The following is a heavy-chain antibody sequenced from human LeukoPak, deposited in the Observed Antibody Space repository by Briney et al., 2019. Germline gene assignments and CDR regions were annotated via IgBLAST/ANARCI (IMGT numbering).Heavy chain of an antibody. CDR3: AKWVEYSSSGFDY. CDR2: ISGSGGST. V-gene: IGHV3-23*01. CDR1: GFTFSGYA. J-gene: IGHJ4*02. Sequence: PGGSLRLSCAASGFTFSGYAMSWVRQVPGKGLEWVSAISGSGGSTYHADSVKGRFTISRDNSKNTLYLQMNSLRAEDTAVYYCAKWVEYSSSGFDYWGQGTLVTVSS. D-gene: IGHD6-6*01.